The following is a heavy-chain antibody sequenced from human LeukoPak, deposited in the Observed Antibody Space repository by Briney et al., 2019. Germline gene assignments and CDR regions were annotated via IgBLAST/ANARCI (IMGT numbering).Heavy chain of an antibody. CDR2: IYYSGST. V-gene: IGHV4-39*01. Sequence: SETLSLTCTVSGGSISSSSYYWGWIRQPPGKGLEWIGSIYYSGSTYYNPSLKSRVTISVDTSKNQFSLKLSSVTAADTAVYYCARYGSGFSRSYYYYMDVWGKGTTVTISS. CDR1: GGSISSSSYY. CDR3: ARYGSGFSRSYYYYMDV. D-gene: IGHD3-10*01. J-gene: IGHJ6*03.